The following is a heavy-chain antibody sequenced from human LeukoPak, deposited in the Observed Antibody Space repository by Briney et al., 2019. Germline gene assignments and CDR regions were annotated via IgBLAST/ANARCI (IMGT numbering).Heavy chain of an antibody. CDR1: GYTFTGYY. Sequence: ASVKVSCKASGYTFTGYYMHWVRQAPGQGLEWKGWINPNSGGTNYAQKFQGRVTMTRDTSISTAYMELSRLRSDDTAVYYCARVGDPYYYDSSGYYPDYWGQGTLVTVSS. CDR2: INPNSGGT. J-gene: IGHJ4*02. V-gene: IGHV1-2*02. CDR3: ARVGDPYYYDSSGYYPDY. D-gene: IGHD3-22*01.